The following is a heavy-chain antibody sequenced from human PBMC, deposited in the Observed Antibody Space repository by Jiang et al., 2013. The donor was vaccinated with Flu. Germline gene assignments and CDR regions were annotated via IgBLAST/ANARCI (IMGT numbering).Heavy chain of an antibody. V-gene: IGHV2-5*02. Sequence: KPTQTLTLTCTFSGFSLSTSGVGVGWIRQPPGKALEWLALIYWDDDKRYSPSLKSRLTITKDTSKTQVVLTMTNMDPVDTATYYCAHSCVSAYCWGTFDIWGQGTMVTVSS. CDR1: GFSLSTSGVG. CDR2: IYWDDDK. D-gene: IGHD3-22*01. J-gene: IGHJ3*02. CDR3: AHSCVSAYCWGTFDI.